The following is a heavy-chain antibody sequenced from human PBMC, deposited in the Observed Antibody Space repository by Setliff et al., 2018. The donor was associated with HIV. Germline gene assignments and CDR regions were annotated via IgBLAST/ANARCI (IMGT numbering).Heavy chain of an antibody. CDR1: GGSISSDGYY. CDR3: ARQHGDYAFDP. J-gene: IGHJ5*02. Sequence: PSETLSLTCTVSGGSISSDGYYWTWIRQHPGKGLEWIGYIYASGSTYYNPSLKSRVTISVDTSKNQFSLKLSSVTAADTAVYYCARQHGDYAFDPWGQGTLVTVSS. CDR2: IYASGST. V-gene: IGHV4-31*03. D-gene: IGHD4-17*01.